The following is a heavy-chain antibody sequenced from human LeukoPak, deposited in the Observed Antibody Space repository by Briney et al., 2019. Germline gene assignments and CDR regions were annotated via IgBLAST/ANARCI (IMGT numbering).Heavy chain of an antibody. CDR1: GFTFNNYW. D-gene: IGHD6-19*01. J-gene: IGHJ4*02. V-gene: IGHV3-7*01. Sequence: GGSLRLSCAASGFTFNNYWMSWVRQAPGKGLEWVANIKQNGSEKYYVDSVKGRFTISRGNAKNSLYLQMNSLRAEDTAVYYCARRSSSGWYSSSDTKGYFDYWGQGTLVTVSS. CDR3: ARRSSSGWYSSSDTKGYFDY. CDR2: IKQNGSEK.